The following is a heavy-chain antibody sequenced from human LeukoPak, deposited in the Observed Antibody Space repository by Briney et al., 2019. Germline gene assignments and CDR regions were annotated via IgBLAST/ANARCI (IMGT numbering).Heavy chain of an antibody. J-gene: IGHJ4*02. V-gene: IGHV3-30-3*01. CDR1: GFTFSNYA. Sequence: PGGSLRLSCVASGFTFSNYAMHWVRQTPGRGLEWVAVISYDGSNKYYADSVKGRFTISRDNSKNTLYLQMNSLRAEDTAVYYCARDYCSGGSCQLDYWGQGTLVTVSS. CDR2: ISYDGSNK. CDR3: ARDYCSGGSCQLDY. D-gene: IGHD2-15*01.